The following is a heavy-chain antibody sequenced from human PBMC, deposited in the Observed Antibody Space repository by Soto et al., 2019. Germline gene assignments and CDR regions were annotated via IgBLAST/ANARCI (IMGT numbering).Heavy chain of an antibody. CDR1: GFTFSIYA. J-gene: IGHJ4*02. CDR2: IGGSGGDT. V-gene: IGHV3-23*01. Sequence: GGSLRLSCAASGFTFSIYAMTWVRQAPGKGLEWVSTIGGSGGDTSYADFVRGQFTISRDNSRNTLYLQMNSLRAEDTAVYYCAKDAPGSGWLSDYWGQGTLVTVSS. D-gene: IGHD3-22*01. CDR3: AKDAPGSGWLSDY.